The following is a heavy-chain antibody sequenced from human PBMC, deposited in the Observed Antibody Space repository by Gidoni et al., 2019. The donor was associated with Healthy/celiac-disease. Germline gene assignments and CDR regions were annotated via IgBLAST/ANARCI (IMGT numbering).Heavy chain of an antibody. CDR3: ARGSSTNGMDV. CDR2: ISYDGSNK. V-gene: IGHV3-30-3*01. J-gene: IGHJ6*02. CDR1: GFTFSSYA. D-gene: IGHD1-26*01. Sequence: QVQLVESGGGVVQPGRSLRLSCAASGFTFSSYAMHWVRQAPGKGLEWVAVISYDGSNKYYADSVKGRFTISRDNSKNTLYLQMNSLGAEDTAVYYCARGSSTNGMDVWGQGTTVTVSS.